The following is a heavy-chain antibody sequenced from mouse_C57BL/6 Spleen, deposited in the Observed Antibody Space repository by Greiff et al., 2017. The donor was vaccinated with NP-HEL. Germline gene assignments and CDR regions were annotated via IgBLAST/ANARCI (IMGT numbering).Heavy chain of an antibody. CDR3: ASPNWEGAY. J-gene: IGHJ3*01. CDR1: GYAFSSSW. Sequence: QVQLQQSGPELVKPGASVKISCKASGYAFSSSWMNWVKQRPGKGLEWIGRIYPGDGATNYNGKFKGKATLTADKSSSTAYMQLSSLTSEDSAVYFCASPNWEGAYWGQGTLVTVSA. CDR2: IYPGDGAT. V-gene: IGHV1-82*01. D-gene: IGHD4-1*02.